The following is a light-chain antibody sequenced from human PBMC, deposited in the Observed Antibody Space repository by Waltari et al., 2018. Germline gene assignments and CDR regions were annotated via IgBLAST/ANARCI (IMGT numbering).Light chain of an antibody. CDR2: GAS. V-gene: IGKV1-12*01. Sequence: DIQMTPSPSSVSASVGDRVTITCRASQGLGTWLAWYQQKPGKAPKVLIYGASTLLTGVPSRFSGSGSGTEFTLTITGLQPEDFATYFCQQGNSFPPTFGQGP. J-gene: IGKJ1*01. CDR3: QQGNSFPPT. CDR1: QGLGTW.